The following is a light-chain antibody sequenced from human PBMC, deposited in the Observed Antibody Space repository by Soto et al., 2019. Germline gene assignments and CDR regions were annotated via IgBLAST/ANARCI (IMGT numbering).Light chain of an antibody. CDR1: TSNIGAGYD. V-gene: IGLV1-40*01. CDR2: DSD. Sequence: QSVLTQQPSVSGAPGQRDTISCTGSTSNIGAGYDVHWYQQVSGKAPKLVIYDSDNRPSGVLDRFSGSKSGISASPAITGLQGEDEADYYGQSYDSRRSACVFGTGTKVTVL. J-gene: IGLJ1*01. CDR3: QSYDSRRSACV.